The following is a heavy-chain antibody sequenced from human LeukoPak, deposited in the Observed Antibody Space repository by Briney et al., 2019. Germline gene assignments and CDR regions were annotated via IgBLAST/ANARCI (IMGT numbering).Heavy chain of an antibody. Sequence: GGSLRLSCVASGFAFKSHSMNWVRQAPGKGLEWVSSINSLSNYIFYSDSVKGRFTISRDNAKNSLFLQMNSLRVEDTAVYFCAREDLYSGYQVIDYWGQGILVTVSS. CDR3: AREDLYSGYQVIDY. CDR2: INSLSNYI. V-gene: IGHV3-21*01. D-gene: IGHD5-12*01. CDR1: GFAFKSHS. J-gene: IGHJ4*02.